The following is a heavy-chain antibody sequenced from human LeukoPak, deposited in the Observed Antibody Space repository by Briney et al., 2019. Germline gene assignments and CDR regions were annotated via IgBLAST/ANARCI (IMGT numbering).Heavy chain of an antibody. CDR3: ARGNRLVIGSEEIDI. Sequence: ASVKVSCKASGGTFSSYAISWVRQAPGQGFEWMGRIIPIFGTANYAQKFQGRVTITTDESTSTAYMELSSLRSEDTAVYYCARGNRLVIGSEEIDIWGQGTMVTVSS. CDR1: GGTFSSYA. J-gene: IGHJ3*02. V-gene: IGHV1-69*05. CDR2: IIPIFGTA. D-gene: IGHD3-10*01.